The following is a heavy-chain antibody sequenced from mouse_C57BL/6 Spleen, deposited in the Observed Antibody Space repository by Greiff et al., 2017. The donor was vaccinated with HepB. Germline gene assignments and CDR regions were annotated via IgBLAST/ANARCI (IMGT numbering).Heavy chain of an antibody. V-gene: IGHV1-54*01. CDR1: GYAFTNYL. CDR2: INPGSGGT. J-gene: IGHJ2*01. CDR3: ARWGDGDY. Sequence: VQLQQSGAELVRPGTSVKVSCKASGYAFTNYLIEWVKQRPGQGLEWIGVINPGSGGTNNNEKFKGKATLTADKSSSTAYMQLSSLTSGDSAVYFCARWGDGDYWGQGTTLTVSS. D-gene: IGHD2-3*01.